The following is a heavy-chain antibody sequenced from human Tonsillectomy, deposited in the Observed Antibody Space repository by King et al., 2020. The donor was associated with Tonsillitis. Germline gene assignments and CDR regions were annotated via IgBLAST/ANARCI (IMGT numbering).Heavy chain of an antibody. J-gene: IGHJ5*02. D-gene: IGHD2-2*01. V-gene: IGHV7-4-1*02. CDR1: GYTFTSYA. CDR2: INTNTGNP. Sequence: VQLVESGSELKKPGASVKVSCKASGYTFTSYAMNWVRQAPGQGLEWMGWINTNTGNPTYAQGFTGRFVFSLDTSVTTAYLQISSLKAEDTAVYYCARGFKRDCSSTSCQFLSWGQGALVTVSA. CDR3: ARGFKRDCSSTSCQFLS.